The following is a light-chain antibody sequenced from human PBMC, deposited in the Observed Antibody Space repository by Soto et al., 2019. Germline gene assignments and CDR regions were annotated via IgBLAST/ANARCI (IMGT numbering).Light chain of an antibody. CDR3: QHWNDYSWT. J-gene: IGKJ1*01. V-gene: IGKV1-5*03. Sequence: DIHMTQSLSTLSDSEGARVTITARPGRSFGIWLAWYQQKPGKAPNFLIYKTSSLETGVPSRFSGSGSGTEFTLTISSLQPDDFATYYCQHWNDYSWTFGQGTKVEVK. CDR2: KTS. CDR1: RSFGIW.